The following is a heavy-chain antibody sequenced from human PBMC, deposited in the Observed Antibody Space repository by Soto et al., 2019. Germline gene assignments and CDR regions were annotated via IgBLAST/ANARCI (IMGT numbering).Heavy chain of an antibody. CDR2: IWYDGSNK. D-gene: IGHD3-22*01. CDR3: ARDYDSSGYPRYYFDY. Sequence: GGSLRLSCAASGFTFSSYGMHWVRQAPGKGLEWVAVIWYDGSNKYYADSVKGRFTISRDNSKNTLYLQMNSLKAEDTAVYYCARDYDSSGYPRYYFDYWGQGT. CDR1: GFTFSSYG. J-gene: IGHJ4*02. V-gene: IGHV3-33*01.